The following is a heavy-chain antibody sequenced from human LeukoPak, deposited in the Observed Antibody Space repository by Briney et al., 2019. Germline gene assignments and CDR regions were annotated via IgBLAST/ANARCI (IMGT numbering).Heavy chain of an antibody. J-gene: IGHJ4*02. CDR1: GFTFSNYA. CDR2: ISSNGGST. CDR3: VKDGGYSGYETFGY. V-gene: IGHV3-64D*06. D-gene: IGHD5-12*01. Sequence: PGGSLRLSCAASGFTFSNYAMGWVRQAPGKGLEYVSAISSNGGSTYYADSVKGRFTISRDNSKNTLYLQMSSLRAEDTAVYYCVKDGGYSGYETFGYWGQGTLVTVSS.